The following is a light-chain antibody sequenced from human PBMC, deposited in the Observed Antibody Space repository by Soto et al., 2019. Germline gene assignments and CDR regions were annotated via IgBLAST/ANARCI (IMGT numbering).Light chain of an antibody. Sequence: QSALTQPASVYGSPGQSITISCTGTSSDIGAYNVVSWYQQHPVKAPKLMLYDVNIRPSGGSNRFSGSKSGNTASLTISGLQAEDEADYYCTAWTTITTMIFGGGTKVPFL. CDR1: SSDIGAYNV. V-gene: IGLV2-14*03. CDR3: TAWTTITTMI. J-gene: IGLJ2*01. CDR2: DVN.